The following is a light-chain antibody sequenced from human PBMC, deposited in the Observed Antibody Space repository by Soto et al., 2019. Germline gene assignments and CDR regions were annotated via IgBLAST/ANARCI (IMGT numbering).Light chain of an antibody. CDR2: AAS. V-gene: IGKV1-39*02. CDR3: QQYGSSRT. Sequence: GDRVTISCRASQIIGTSLNWYQQKPGKAPNLLIHAASSLQSGVPSRFSGSGSGAVFTLTIRSLQPEDSAVYYCQQYGSSRTFGQGTKVDIK. J-gene: IGKJ1*01. CDR1: QIIGTS.